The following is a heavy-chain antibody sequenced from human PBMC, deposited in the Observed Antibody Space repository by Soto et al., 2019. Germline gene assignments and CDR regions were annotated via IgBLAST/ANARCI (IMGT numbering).Heavy chain of an antibody. CDR3: ARDRTRGGKGIDY. CDR2: IYSGGST. V-gene: IGHV3-53*01. CDR1: GFTVSSNY. Sequence: GGSLRLSCAASGFTVSSNYMSWVRQAPGKGLEWVSVIYSGGSTYYADSVKGRFTISRDNSKNTLYLQMNSLRAEDTAVYYCARDRTRGGKGIDYWGQGTLVTVS. D-gene: IGHD2-8*01. J-gene: IGHJ4*02.